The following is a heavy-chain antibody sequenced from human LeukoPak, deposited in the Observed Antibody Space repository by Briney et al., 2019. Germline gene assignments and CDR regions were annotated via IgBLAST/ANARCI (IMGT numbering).Heavy chain of an antibody. J-gene: IGHJ4*02. CDR2: IIPIFGTA. D-gene: IGHD5-24*01. Sequence: GASVKVSCKVSGYTLTELSMHWVRQAPGQGLEWMGGIIPIFGTANYAQKFQGRVTITADKSTSTAYMELSSLRSEDTAVYYCARRRRKSEGYQYWGQGTLVTVTS. CDR3: ARRRRKSEGYQY. V-gene: IGHV1-69*06. CDR1: GYTLTELS.